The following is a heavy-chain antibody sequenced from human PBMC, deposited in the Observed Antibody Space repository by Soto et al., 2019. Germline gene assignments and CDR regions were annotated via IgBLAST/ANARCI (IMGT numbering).Heavy chain of an antibody. D-gene: IGHD2-2*01. V-gene: IGHV4-39*01. CDR3: ARHSLIVVVPAAIRANWFDP. Sequence: TSETLSLTCTVSGGSISSSSYYWGWIRQPPGKGLEWIGSIYYSGSTYYNPSLKSRVTISVDTSKNQFSLKLSSVTAADTAVYYCARHSLIVVVPAAIRANWFDPWGQGTLVTVSS. J-gene: IGHJ5*02. CDR1: GGSISSSSYY. CDR2: IYYSGST.